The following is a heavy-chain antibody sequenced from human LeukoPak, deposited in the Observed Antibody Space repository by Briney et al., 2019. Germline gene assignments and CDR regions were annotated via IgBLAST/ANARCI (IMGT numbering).Heavy chain of an antibody. J-gene: IGHJ4*02. CDR3: ASTSGSYESDY. D-gene: IGHD1-26*01. CDR2: INHSGST. V-gene: IGHV4-34*01. CDR1: GGSFSGYY. Sequence: SETLSLTCAVYGGSFSGYYWSWIRQPPGKGLEWIGEINHSGSTNYNPSLKSRVTISVDTSKNQFSLKLSSVTAADTAVYYCASTSGSYESDYWGQGTLVTVSS.